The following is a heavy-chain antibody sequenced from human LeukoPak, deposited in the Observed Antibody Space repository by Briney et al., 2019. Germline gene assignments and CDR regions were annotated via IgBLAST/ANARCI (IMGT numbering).Heavy chain of an antibody. V-gene: IGHV3-48*03. Sequence: GGSLRLSCAASGFTFSSYEMNWVRQAPGKGLEWVSYISSSGSTIYYADSVKGRFTISRDNAKNSLYLQMNSLRAEDTAVYYCARGPGEGGYYYYYMDVWGKGTTVTVSS. CDR2: ISSSGSTI. J-gene: IGHJ6*03. CDR1: GFTFSSYE. CDR3: ARGPGEGGYYYYYMDV. D-gene: IGHD2-15*01.